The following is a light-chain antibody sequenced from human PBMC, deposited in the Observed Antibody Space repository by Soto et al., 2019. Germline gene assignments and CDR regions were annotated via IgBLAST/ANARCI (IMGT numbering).Light chain of an antibody. J-gene: IGKJ4*01. CDR3: QQKNNGPLT. CDR2: DTS. V-gene: IGKV3-15*01. CDR1: QSVSSH. Sequence: RVMTQSPVTLSVSPGESATLSCRASQSVSSHVAWYQQKAGRAPRLLIYDTSSRVTGVPARFSGSGSETVFTPTISGRQSEDLVVYYCQQKNNGPLTCGGGPTLQIK.